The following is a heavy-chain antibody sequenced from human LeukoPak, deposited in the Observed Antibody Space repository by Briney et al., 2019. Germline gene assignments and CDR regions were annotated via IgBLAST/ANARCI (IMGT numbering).Heavy chain of an antibody. Sequence: ASVKVSCKASGCTFTGYYMHWVRQAPGKGLEWMGGFDPEDGETIYAQELQGRVTMTRDTSTDTAYMELSSLRSEDTAVYYCATWYYYDSSDYYLADYWGQGTLVTVSS. D-gene: IGHD3-22*01. CDR1: GCTFTGYY. J-gene: IGHJ4*02. CDR2: FDPEDGET. CDR3: ATWYYYDSSDYYLADY. V-gene: IGHV1-24*01.